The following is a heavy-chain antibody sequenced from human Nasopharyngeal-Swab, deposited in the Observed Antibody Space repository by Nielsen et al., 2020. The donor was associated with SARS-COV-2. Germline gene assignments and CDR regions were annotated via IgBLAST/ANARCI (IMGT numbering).Heavy chain of an antibody. CDR1: GFTFSSYA. Sequence: GESLKISCAASGFTFSSYAMTWFRQAPVKGLEWVSVVTGSGYGTDYADSVKGRFTISRDNAKNTLYLQMNSLRAEDKAVYYCARKDVFAYGVDAFGIWGQGTMVTVSS. CDR3: ARKDVFAYGVDAFGI. J-gene: IGHJ3*02. V-gene: IGHV3-23*01. D-gene: IGHD3-10*01. CDR2: VTGSGYGT.